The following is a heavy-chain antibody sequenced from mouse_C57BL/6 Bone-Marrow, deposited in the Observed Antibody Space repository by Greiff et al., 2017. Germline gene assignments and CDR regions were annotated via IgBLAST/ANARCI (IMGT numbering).Heavy chain of an antibody. CDR3: ARRGMVKGYFDY. J-gene: IGHJ2*01. D-gene: IGHD2-2*01. V-gene: IGHV5-6*01. CDR2: ISSGGSYT. Sequence: EVQLVESGGDLVKPGGSLKLSCAASGFTFSSYGMSWVRQTPDKRLEWVATISSGGSYTYYPDSMKGRFTISRDNAKNTLYLQMSSLKSEDTAMYYCARRGMVKGYFDYWGQGTTLTVSS. CDR1: GFTFSSYG.